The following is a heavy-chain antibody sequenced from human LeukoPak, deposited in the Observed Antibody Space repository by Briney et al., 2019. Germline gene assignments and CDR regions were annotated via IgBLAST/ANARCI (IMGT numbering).Heavy chain of an antibody. V-gene: IGHV1-18*01. CDR1: DYTFTSYG. CDR2: ISAYNGNT. CDR3: ARYDFYYYYMDV. J-gene: IGHJ6*03. Sequence: GASVKVSCKASDYTFTSYGINWVRQAPGQGLEWMGWISAYNGNTNYAQKLQGRVTMTTDTSTRTASMELRSLRSDDTAVYYCARYDFYYYYMDVWGKGTTVTVSS.